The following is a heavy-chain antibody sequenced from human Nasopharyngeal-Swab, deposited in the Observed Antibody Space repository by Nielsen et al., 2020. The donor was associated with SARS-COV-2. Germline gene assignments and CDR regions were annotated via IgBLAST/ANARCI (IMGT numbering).Heavy chain of an antibody. CDR2: ISSSSRTI. CDR1: EFTFNTYD. V-gene: IGHV3-48*02. D-gene: IGHD1-26*01. CDR3: ARLRYYSSDY. Sequence: GGSLRLSCAASEFTFNTYDMNWVRQASGKGLEWLSYISSSSRTIYYADSVKGRFTISRDNAKNSLYLQMNTLRDEDTAVYYCARLRYYSSDYWGQGTLVTVSS. J-gene: IGHJ4*02.